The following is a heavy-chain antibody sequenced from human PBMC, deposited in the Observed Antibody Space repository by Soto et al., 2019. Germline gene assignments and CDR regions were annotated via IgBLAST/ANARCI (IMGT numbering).Heavy chain of an antibody. CDR1: GGTFSSYA. Sequence: VASVKVCCKASGGTFSSYAMSWVRQAPGQGLEWMGGIIPIFGTANYAQKFQGRVTITADESTSTAYMELSSLRSEDTAVYYCARDPPVFTVTYYGMDVWGQGTTVTVS. CDR2: IIPIFGTA. V-gene: IGHV1-69*13. D-gene: IGHD4-17*01. CDR3: ARDPPVFTVTYYGMDV. J-gene: IGHJ6*02.